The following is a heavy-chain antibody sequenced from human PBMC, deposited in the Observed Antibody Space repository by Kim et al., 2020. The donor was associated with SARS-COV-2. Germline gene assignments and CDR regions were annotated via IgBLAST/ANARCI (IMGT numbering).Heavy chain of an antibody. Sequence: SETLSLTCTVSGGSISSGGYYWSWIRQHPGKGLEWIGYIYYSGSTYYNPSLKSRVTISVDTSKNQFSLKLSSVTAADTAVYYCARVDSGYTEFDYWGQGTLVTVSS. D-gene: IGHD5-12*01. V-gene: IGHV4-31*03. CDR1: GGSISSGGYY. J-gene: IGHJ4*02. CDR2: IYYSGST. CDR3: ARVDSGYTEFDY.